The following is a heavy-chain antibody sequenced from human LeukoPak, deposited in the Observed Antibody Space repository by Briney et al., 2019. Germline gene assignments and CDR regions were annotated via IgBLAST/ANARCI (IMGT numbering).Heavy chain of an antibody. D-gene: IGHD2-15*01. CDR1: GYTFTSYG. V-gene: IGHV1-18*01. CDR2: ISAYNGNT. CDR3: ARAYEYCSGGSCYGGYFDY. J-gene: IGHJ4*02. Sequence: APVRVSCKASGYTFTSYGISWVRQAPGQGLEWMGWISAYNGNTYYAQKLQGRITMTTDTSTSTAYMELRSLRSDDTAVYYCARAYEYCSGGSCYGGYFDYWGQGTLVTVSS.